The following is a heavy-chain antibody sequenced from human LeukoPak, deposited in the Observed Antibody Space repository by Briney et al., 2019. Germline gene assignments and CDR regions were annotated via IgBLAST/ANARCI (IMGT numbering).Heavy chain of an antibody. CDR1: GFTFSSYS. CDR2: ISSSSSTI. V-gene: IGHV3-48*02. D-gene: IGHD3-22*01. CDR3: ARGPHTGVNYYDSSGYYY. J-gene: IGHJ4*02. Sequence: PGGSLRLSCAASGFTFSSYSMNWVRQAPGKGLEWVSYISSSSSTIYYADSVKGRFTISRDNAKNSLYLQMNSLRDEDTAVYYCARGPHTGVNYYDSSGYYYWGQGTLVTVSS.